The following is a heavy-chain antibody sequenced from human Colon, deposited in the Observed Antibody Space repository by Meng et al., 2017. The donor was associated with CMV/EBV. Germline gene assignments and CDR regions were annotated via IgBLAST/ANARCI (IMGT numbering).Heavy chain of an antibody. D-gene: IGHD3-22*01. Sequence: GESLKISCAASGFSFSSYGMNWVRQAPGKGLEWVSSITTASLYTHYADSVRGRFTISRDNANSSVYLHMTTLRAEDTAVYYCARGAEYYYDSSGPLYWGQGTLVTVSS. V-gene: IGHV3-21*01. CDR3: ARGAEYYYDSSGPLY. CDR2: ITTASLYT. CDR1: GFSFSSYG. J-gene: IGHJ4*02.